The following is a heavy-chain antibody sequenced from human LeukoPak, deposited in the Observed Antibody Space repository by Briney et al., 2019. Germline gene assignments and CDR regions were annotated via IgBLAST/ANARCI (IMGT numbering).Heavy chain of an antibody. J-gene: IGHJ6*02. CDR2: IYPGDSDT. V-gene: IGHV5-51*01. D-gene: IGHD6-13*01. Sequence: GESLKISCKGSGYSFTSYWIGWVRQMPGKGLEWMGIIYPGDSDTRYSPSFQGQVTISADKSINTAYLQWSSLKASDNAMYYCGRMRSRQQRAIYYFYGMDVWGQGTTVTVSS. CDR3: GRMRSRQQRAIYYFYGMDV. CDR1: GYSFTSYW.